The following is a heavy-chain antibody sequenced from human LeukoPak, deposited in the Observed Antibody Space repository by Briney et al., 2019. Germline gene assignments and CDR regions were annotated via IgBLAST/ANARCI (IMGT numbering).Heavy chain of an antibody. D-gene: IGHD3-22*01. Sequence: WETLALTGTVSGCSISSYDWSWIRRPPGKGLEGMGSFYYTGSSHYKPSLRRGATISVETSKNQFSLNLSSVTAPGTPVCYCTRDDSSGTPSTHHMAVWSKAPTATAYS. CDR3: TRDDSSGTPSTHHMAV. CDR1: GCSISSYD. J-gene: IGHJ6*03. CDR2: FYYTGSS. V-gene: IGHV4-59*12.